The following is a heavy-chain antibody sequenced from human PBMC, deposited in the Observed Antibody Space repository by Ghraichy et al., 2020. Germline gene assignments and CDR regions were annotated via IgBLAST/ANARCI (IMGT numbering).Heavy chain of an antibody. D-gene: IGHD5-12*01. V-gene: IGHV3-21*01. Sequence: ESLNISCAASGFTFSSYSMNWVRQAPGKGLEWVSSISSSSSYIYYADSVKGRFTISRDNAKNSLYLQMNSLRAEDTAVYYCARVLASRGSYWGQGTLVTVSS. J-gene: IGHJ4*02. CDR3: ARVLASRGSY. CDR2: ISSSSSYI. CDR1: GFTFSSYS.